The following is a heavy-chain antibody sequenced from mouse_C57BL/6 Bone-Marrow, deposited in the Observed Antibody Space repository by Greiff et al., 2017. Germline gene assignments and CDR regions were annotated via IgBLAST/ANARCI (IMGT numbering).Heavy chain of an antibody. CDR2: IYPGSGST. CDR1: GYTFTSYW. J-gene: IGHJ4*01. D-gene: IGHD1-3*01. V-gene: IGHV1-55*01. Sequence: VQLQQSGAELVKPGASVKMSCKASGYTFTSYWITWVKQRPGQGLEWIGDIYPGSGSTNYNEKFKSKATLTVDTSSSTAYMQLSSLTSEDSAVYYWARLGAQSYYAMDYWGQGTSVTVSS. CDR3: ARLGAQSYYAMDY.